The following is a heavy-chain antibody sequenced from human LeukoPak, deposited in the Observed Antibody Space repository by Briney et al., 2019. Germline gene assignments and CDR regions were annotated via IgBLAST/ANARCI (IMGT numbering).Heavy chain of an antibody. V-gene: IGHV4-39*07. D-gene: IGHD2-2*01. Sequence: SETLSLTCTVSGGSISGSSYYWAWIRQPPGKGLEWIGSIYYTGSTYYNPSLKSRVTISVDTSKNQFSLKLSSVTAADTAVYYCARGYCSSTSCSNYYYYYGMDVWGQGTTVTVSS. CDR2: IYYTGST. CDR1: GGSISGSSYY. J-gene: IGHJ6*02. CDR3: ARGYCSSTSCSNYYYYYGMDV.